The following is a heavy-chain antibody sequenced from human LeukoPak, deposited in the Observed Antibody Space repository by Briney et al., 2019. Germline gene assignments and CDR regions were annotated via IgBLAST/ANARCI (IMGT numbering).Heavy chain of an antibody. J-gene: IGHJ4*02. V-gene: IGHV4-4*07. CDR1: GGSISGYY. CDR3: ARGYGDNTVDY. Sequence: SETLSLTCTVSGGSISGYYWNWIRQPAGKGLEWLGRIYSSGTTNYNPSLKSRVTMSVDTSKKDFSLKVTSVTAADTAVYYCARGYGDNTVDYWGQGTLVTVSS. CDR2: IYSSGTT. D-gene: IGHD4-17*01.